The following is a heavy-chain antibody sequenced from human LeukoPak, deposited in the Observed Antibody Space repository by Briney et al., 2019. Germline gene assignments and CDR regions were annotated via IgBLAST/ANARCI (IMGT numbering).Heavy chain of an antibody. D-gene: IGHD6-19*01. CDR1: GFTFSSYA. CDR3: AKNPIQWLGLFDY. Sequence: GGSLRLSCAASGFTFSSYAMNWVRQAPGKGLEWVSALSASGGSTYYADSVKGRFTISRDNSRNTLYLQMNSLRVEDTAIYYCAKNPIQWLGLFDYWGQGTLVTVSS. V-gene: IGHV3-23*01. CDR2: LSASGGST. J-gene: IGHJ4*02.